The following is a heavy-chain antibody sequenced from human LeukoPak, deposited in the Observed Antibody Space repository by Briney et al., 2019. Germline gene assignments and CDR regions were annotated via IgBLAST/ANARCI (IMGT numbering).Heavy chain of an antibody. J-gene: IGHJ4*02. CDR3: ARGGPGYCSSTSCYTREFDY. D-gene: IGHD2-2*02. V-gene: IGHV1-8*03. Sequence: ASVEVSCKASGYTFTSYDINWVRQATGQGLEWMGWMNPNSGNTGYAQKFQRRVTITRNTSISTAYMELSSLRSEDTAVYYCARGGPGYCSSTSCYTREFDYWGQGTLVTVSS. CDR1: GYTFTSYD. CDR2: MNPNSGNT.